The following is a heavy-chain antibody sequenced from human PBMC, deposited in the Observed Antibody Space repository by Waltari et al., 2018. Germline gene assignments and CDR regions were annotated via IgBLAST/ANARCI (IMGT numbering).Heavy chain of an antibody. CDR1: GDSVSSNSAA. Sequence: QVQLQQSGPGLVKPSQTLSLTCAISGDSVSSNSAAWNWIRQSPSRGLEWLGRTCYRSKLYNYSVISVRSRRSINPDTSKNQISLQLNSVTPEDTAVYYCARENSGSYPEGAFDVWGQGTMVTVSS. CDR3: ARENSGSYPEGAFDV. CDR2: TCYRSKLYN. J-gene: IGHJ3*01. D-gene: IGHD1-26*01. V-gene: IGHV6-1*01.